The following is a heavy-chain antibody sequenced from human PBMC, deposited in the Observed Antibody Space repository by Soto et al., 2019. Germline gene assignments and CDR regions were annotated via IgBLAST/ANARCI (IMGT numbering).Heavy chain of an antibody. CDR1: GDSITSSDW. CDR3: ARDHSYASIGSWGFDN. D-gene: IGHD3-16*01. Sequence: PSETLSLTCAVSGDSITSSDWWNWVRQPPGKGLEWIGEIFHTESPRYSPSLKGRVTMSLDKSKNQLSLSLTSVTAADTAVYYCARDHSYASIGSWGFDNWGPGTLVTVSS. CDR2: IFHTESP. V-gene: IGHV4-4*02. J-gene: IGHJ4*02.